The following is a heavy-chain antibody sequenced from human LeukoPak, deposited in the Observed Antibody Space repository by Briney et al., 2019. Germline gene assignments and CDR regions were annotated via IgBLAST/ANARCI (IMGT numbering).Heavy chain of an antibody. V-gene: IGHV4-39*02. J-gene: IGHJ3*01. Sequence: PSETLSLTCTVSGGSISSSSYYWGWIRQPPGKGLEWIGSIYYSGSTYYNPSLKSRVTISVDTSKNQFSLKLSSVTAADTAVYYCARDLPHHILAGSDAFEVWGQGTMVTVSS. D-gene: IGHD3-9*01. CDR1: GGSISSSSYY. CDR3: ARDLPHHILAGSDAFEV. CDR2: IYYSGST.